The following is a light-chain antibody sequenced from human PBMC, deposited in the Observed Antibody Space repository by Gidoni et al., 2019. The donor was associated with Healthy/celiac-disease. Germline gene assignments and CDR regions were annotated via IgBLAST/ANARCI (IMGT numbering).Light chain of an antibody. J-gene: IGKJ1*01. V-gene: IGKV1-5*03. CDR3: QQYSSYSET. Sequence: DIQMTQSPSTLSASVGDRVTTTCRASQSISSWLAWYQQKPGKAPKLLIYKASSLESGVPSRFSGSGSGTEFTLTISSLQPDDFATYYCQQYSSYSETFGQGTKVEIK. CDR2: KAS. CDR1: QSISSW.